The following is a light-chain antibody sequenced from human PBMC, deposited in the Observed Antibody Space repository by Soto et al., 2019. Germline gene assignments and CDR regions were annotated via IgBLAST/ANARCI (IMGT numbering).Light chain of an antibody. CDR2: AAS. CDR3: QQSYSTPRT. CDR1: QSISSY. V-gene: IGKV1-39*01. Sequence: DIQMTQSPSSLSVSVGDRVTISCRASQSISSYLNWYQQKPGKAPKLLIYAASTLQSGVPSRFSGSGSGTDFTLTISSLQREDFATYYCQQSYSTPRTFGQGSNLEIK. J-gene: IGKJ2*01.